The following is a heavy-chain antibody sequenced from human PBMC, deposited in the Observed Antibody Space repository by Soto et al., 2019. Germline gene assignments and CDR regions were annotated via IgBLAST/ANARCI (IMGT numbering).Heavy chain of an antibody. CDR2: MNTYKGIT. D-gene: IGHD3-22*01. V-gene: IGHV1-18*01. CDR1: GYTFNSYG. J-gene: IGHJ4*02. Sequence: QVQLVQSGAAVQKPGASVRVSCKASGYTFNSYGISWVRQAPGQGLEWMVWMNTYKGITSYAQKLQGRLTMTIGTSTTTAYMELRSLTSDDTAVYYCARDTTTIVVVPSYWGQGTLVTVSS. CDR3: ARDTTTIVVVPSY.